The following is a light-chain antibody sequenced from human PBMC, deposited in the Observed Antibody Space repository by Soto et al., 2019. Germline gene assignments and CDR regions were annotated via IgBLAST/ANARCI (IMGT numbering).Light chain of an antibody. J-gene: IGKJ2*01. V-gene: IGKV3-20*01. CDR2: GAS. CDR3: QQYGISPYT. CDR1: QSVSSSY. Sequence: EIVLTQSPGTLSLSPGERATLSCRASQSVSSSYLAWYQQKPGQAPRLLIYGASSRATGIPDRFSGSGAGTDFPLTISRREPEDFAVYYCQQYGISPYTFGQGTKLEIK.